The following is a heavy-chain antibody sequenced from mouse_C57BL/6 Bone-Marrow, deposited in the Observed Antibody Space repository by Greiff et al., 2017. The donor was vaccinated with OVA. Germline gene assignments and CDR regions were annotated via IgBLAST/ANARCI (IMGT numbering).Heavy chain of an antibody. V-gene: IGHV1-82*01. CDR1: VYSFSSSW. J-gene: IGHJ2*01. D-gene: IGHD2-2*01. CDR3: ECGGLQD. Sequence: QVQLQQSGPELVKPGASVKISCKASVYSFSSSWMHWVKQRPGKGLEWIGRIYPGDGDTNYNGKFKGKATLTADKSSSTAYMQLRSLTSEDSAVCFCECGGLQDWGQGTTLTVSS. CDR2: IYPGDGDT.